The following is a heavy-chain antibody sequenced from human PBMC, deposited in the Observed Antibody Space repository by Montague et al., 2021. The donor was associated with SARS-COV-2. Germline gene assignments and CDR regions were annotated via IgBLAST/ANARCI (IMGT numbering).Heavy chain of an antibody. Sequence: SETLSLTCTVSGGSISSSSYYWGWIRQPPGKGLEWIGNIYYSGTTXYXXXXRXRVTISVDTSKNQFSLKLSSVTAADTAVYYCARDGEGETEAGGAFDIWGQGTLVTVSS. CDR2: IYYSGTT. J-gene: IGHJ3*02. D-gene: IGHD2-21*01. CDR1: GGSISSSSYY. V-gene: IGHV4-39*02. CDR3: ARDGEGETEAGGAFDI.